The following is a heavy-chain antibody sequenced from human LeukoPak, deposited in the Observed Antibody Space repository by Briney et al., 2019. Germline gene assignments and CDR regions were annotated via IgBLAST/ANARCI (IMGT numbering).Heavy chain of an antibody. Sequence: PSQTLSLTCTVSGGSISSGSYYWSWIRQPAGKGLEWIGRIYTSGSTNYNPSLKSRVTMSVDTSKNQFSLKLSSVTAADTAVYYCARETRPSSGYPPAYFDYWGQGTLVTVSS. CDR1: GGSISSGSYY. D-gene: IGHD3-22*01. CDR2: IYTSGST. V-gene: IGHV4-61*02. J-gene: IGHJ4*02. CDR3: ARETRPSSGYPPAYFDY.